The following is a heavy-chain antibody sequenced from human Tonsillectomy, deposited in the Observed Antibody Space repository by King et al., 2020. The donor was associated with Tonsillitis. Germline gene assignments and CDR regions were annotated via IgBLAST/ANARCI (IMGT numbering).Heavy chain of an antibody. Sequence: VQLVESGGGLVQPGGSLSLSCAASGFTFDNFAMSWVRQAPGMGLEWVSSITHIGDYTYYADAEKGRFTISRDSSSNTLYLRMNSLRVEDTAIYFCAKVHGTPFWGQGTLVTVSS. CDR2: ITHIGDYT. J-gene: IGHJ4*02. CDR3: AKVHGTPF. CDR1: GFTFDNFA. D-gene: IGHD1-26*01. V-gene: IGHV3-23*04.